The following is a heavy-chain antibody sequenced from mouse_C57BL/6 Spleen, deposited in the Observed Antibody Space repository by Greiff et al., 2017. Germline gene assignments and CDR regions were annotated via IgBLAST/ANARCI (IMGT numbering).Heavy chain of an antibody. CDR3: AKGGLAGYFDV. D-gene: IGHD2-10*02. J-gene: IGHJ1*03. CDR2: IDPSDSYT. Sequence: VQLQQPGAELVKPGASVKLSCKASGYTFTSYWMQWVKQRPGQGLEWIGEIDPSDSYTNYNQKFKGKATLTVDTSSSTAYMQLSSLTSEDSAVYYCAKGGLAGYFDVWGTGTTVTVSS. V-gene: IGHV1-50*01. CDR1: GYTFTSYW.